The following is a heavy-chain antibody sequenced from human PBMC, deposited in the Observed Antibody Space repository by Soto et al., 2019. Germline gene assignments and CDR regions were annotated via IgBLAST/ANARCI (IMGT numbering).Heavy chain of an antibody. Sequence: PGGSLRLSCAASGFTFSSYGMTWVRQAPGKGLEWVSFSSATGAGTYYADSVKGRFTISRDNSKNTLYLQMTSLRADDTAVYYCAKDRRAGEHYGFYSDFWGQGALVTVSS. CDR1: GFTFSSYG. CDR3: AKDRRAGEHYGFYSDF. CDR2: SSATGAGT. D-gene: IGHD3-10*01. V-gene: IGHV3-23*01. J-gene: IGHJ4*02.